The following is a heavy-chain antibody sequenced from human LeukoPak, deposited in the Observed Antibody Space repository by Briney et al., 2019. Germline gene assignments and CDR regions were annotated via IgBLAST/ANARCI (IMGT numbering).Heavy chain of an antibody. D-gene: IGHD4-23*01. CDR3: AKDILRWSFDS. CDR2: ISGSGGST. J-gene: IGHJ4*02. Sequence: GGSLRLFCAACGFTFRSYDMSWVRQAPGRGVEWVSAISGSGGSTYYADSVKGRSTISRDNSKNTLSLQMNSLRAEDTAVYYCAKDILRWSFDSWGQGILVTVSS. CDR1: GFTFRSYD. V-gene: IGHV3-23*01.